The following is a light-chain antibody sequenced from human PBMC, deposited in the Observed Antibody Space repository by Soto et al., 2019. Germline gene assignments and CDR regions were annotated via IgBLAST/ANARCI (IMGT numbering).Light chain of an antibody. CDR2: GAS. Sequence: EIVMTQSPATLSVSPGERATLSCRASQSVSSNLAWFQQKPGQPLRLLIYGASTRATGIAARFSGSGSGTEFTLTISSLQSEDFAVYYCQQYNNWPPITFGQGTRLEIK. CDR3: QQYNNWPPIT. J-gene: IGKJ5*01. CDR1: QSVSSN. V-gene: IGKV3-15*01.